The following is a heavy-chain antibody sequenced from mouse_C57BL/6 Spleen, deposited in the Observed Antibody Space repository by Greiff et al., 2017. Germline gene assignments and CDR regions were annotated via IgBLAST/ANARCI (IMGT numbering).Heavy chain of an antibody. CDR1: GFSLTSYG. CDR3: ASAGHYGNFPFAY. J-gene: IGHJ3*01. Sequence: VHLVESGPGLVAPSQSLSITCTVSGFSLTSYGVDWVRQSPGKGLEWLGVIWGVGSTNYNSALKSRLSISKDNSKSQVFLKMNSLQTDDTAMYYCASAGHYGNFPFAYWGQGTLVTVSA. V-gene: IGHV2-6*01. CDR2: IWGVGST. D-gene: IGHD2-1*01.